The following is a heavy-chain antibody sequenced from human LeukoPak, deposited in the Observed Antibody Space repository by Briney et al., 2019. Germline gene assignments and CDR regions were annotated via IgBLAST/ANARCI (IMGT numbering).Heavy chain of an antibody. V-gene: IGHV4-39*01. Sequence: SETLSLTCTVSGGSISSSIYYWGWIRQPPGKGLEWIVSINYSGSTYYHPSLRSRATLSVDTSKTQFSLKLSSVTVADTAVYYCARHSAYYGFWSGYSTFDYWGQGTLVTVSS. CDR2: INYSGST. CDR1: GGSISSSIYY. D-gene: IGHD3-3*01. CDR3: ARHSAYYGFWSGYSTFDY. J-gene: IGHJ4*02.